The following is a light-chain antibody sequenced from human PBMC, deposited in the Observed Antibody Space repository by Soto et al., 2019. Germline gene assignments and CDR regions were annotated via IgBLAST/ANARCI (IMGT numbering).Light chain of an antibody. CDR3: QQRTNWS. CDR2: DAS. Sequence: EIVLTQSPATLSLSPGERATLSCRASQSISNYLAWYQQKPGQAPMLLIYDASNRATGIPARFSGSWSGTDFTLTISNLEPEDSAVYYCQQRTNWSFGQGTKVEIK. CDR1: QSISNY. V-gene: IGKV3-11*01. J-gene: IGKJ1*01.